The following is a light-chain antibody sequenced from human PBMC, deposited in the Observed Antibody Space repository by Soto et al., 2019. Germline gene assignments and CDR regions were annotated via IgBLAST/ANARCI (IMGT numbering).Light chain of an antibody. J-gene: IGKJ5*01. CDR2: GAS. CDR3: QQYTNWPLT. Sequence: EIVMTQSPATLSVSPGERVTLSFRASQSVSSDLAWYQQKPGQSPRLFIYGASTRATGIPARFSGSGSGTEFTLTISSLQSADFAVYYCQQYTNWPLTFGQGTRLEIK. CDR1: QSVSSD. V-gene: IGKV3-15*01.